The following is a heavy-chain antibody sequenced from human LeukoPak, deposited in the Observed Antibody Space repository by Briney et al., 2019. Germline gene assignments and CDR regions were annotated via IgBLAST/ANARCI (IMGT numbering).Heavy chain of an antibody. CDR1: GFTFSSYA. J-gene: IGHJ4*02. Sequence: PGGSLRLSCAASGFTFSSYAMSWVRQAPGKGLEWVSAISGSGGSTYYADSVKGRFTVSRDNSKNTLYLQMNSLRAEDTAVYYCAKHGGSYRYYFDYWGQGTLVTVSS. CDR3: AKHGGSYRYYFDY. V-gene: IGHV3-23*01. D-gene: IGHD1-26*01. CDR2: ISGSGGST.